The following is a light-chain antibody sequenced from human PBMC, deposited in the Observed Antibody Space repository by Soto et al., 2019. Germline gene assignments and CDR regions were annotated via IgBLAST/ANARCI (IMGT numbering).Light chain of an antibody. J-gene: IGLJ1*01. CDR2: EVS. CDR1: SSDVGAYNY. V-gene: IGLV2-8*01. CDR3: TSYAGTYSFFYV. Sequence: QSALTQPPSASGCPGQSVTISCTGTSSDVGAYNYVSWYQQLPCKAPKLIIYEVSKRPSGVPDRFSGSKSGNTASLTVSGLQAEDEADYYCTSYAGTYSFFYVFGTRTKLTVL.